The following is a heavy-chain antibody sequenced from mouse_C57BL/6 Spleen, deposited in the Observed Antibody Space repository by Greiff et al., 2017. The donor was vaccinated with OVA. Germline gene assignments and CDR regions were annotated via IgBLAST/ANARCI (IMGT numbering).Heavy chain of an antibody. CDR2: IYPGSGNT. Sequence: QVHVKQSGAELVRPGASVKLSCKASGYTFTDYYINWVKQRPGQGLEWIARIYPGSGNTYYNEKFKGKATLTAEKSSSTAYMQLSSLTSEDSAVYFCARQAYYYGSSYYAMDYWGQGTSVTVSS. V-gene: IGHV1-76*01. J-gene: IGHJ4*01. D-gene: IGHD1-1*01. CDR1: GYTFTDYY. CDR3: ARQAYYYGSSYYAMDY.